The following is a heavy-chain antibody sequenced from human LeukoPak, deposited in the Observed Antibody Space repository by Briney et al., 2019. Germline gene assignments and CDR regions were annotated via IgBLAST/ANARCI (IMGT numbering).Heavy chain of an antibody. D-gene: IGHD2-21*02. CDR2: IWYDGSNK. Sequence: GRSLRLSCAASGFTFSSYGMHWVRQAPGKGLEWVAVIWYDGSNKYYADSVKGRFTISRDNSKNTLYLQMNSLRAEDTAVYYCASALGVTTDYWGQGTQVTVSS. J-gene: IGHJ4*02. V-gene: IGHV3-33*01. CDR1: GFTFSSYG. CDR3: ASALGVTTDY.